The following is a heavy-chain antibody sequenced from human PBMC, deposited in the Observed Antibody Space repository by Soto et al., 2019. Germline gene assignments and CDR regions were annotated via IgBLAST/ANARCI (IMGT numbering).Heavy chain of an antibody. CDR3: ARNMIVVVITPLGMDV. CDR1: GYTFTSYG. V-gene: IGHV1-18*01. J-gene: IGHJ6*02. CDR2: ISAYNGNT. Sequence: ASVKVSCKASGYTFTSYGISWVRQAPGQGLEWMGWISAYNGNTNYAQKLQGRVTMTTDTSTSTAYMELRSLRSDDTAVYYCARNMIVVVITPLGMDVWGQGTTVTVSS. D-gene: IGHD3-22*01.